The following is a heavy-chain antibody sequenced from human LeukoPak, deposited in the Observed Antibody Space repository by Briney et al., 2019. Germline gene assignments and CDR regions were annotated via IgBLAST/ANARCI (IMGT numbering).Heavy chain of an antibody. V-gene: IGHV3-23*01. D-gene: IGHD3-3*01. CDR3: AKDPHITISGLATSFDY. Sequence: GGSLRLSCAASGFTFNNYAMSWVRQAPGKGLEWVSAISGSGVSTYYADSVKGRFTISRDNSKNTLYLQMNSLRAEDTAVYYCAKDPHITISGLATSFDYWGQGTLVTVSS. CDR1: GFTFNNYA. J-gene: IGHJ4*02. CDR2: ISGSGVST.